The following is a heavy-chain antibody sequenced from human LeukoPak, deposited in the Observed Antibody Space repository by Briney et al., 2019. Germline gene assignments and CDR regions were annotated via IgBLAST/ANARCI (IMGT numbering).Heavy chain of an antibody. D-gene: IGHD3-10*01. J-gene: IGHJ4*02. CDR1: GFTFSSYS. CDR3: ARGNGWGSSLWANY. Sequence: SGGSLRLSCAASGFTFSSYSMNWVRQAPGKGLEWFSSISSSSSYIYYADSVKGRFTISRDNAKNSLYLQMNSLRAEDTAVYYCARGNGWGSSLWANYWGQGTLVTVSS. CDR2: ISSSSSYI. V-gene: IGHV3-21*06.